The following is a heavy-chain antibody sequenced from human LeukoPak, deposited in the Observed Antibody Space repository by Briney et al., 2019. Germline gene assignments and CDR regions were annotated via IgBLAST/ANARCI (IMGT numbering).Heavy chain of an antibody. V-gene: IGHV4-34*01. D-gene: IGHD2-15*01. J-gene: IGHJ4*02. CDR1: GGSFSNYF. CDR3: ALFEVVVGSTQDF. Sequence: SETLSLTCAVYGGSFSNYFWNWIRQPPGKGLEWIAEIHHTGHINYNPSLKSRVTVSEDRSKNQFSLKLTSVTAADTAVYYCALFEVVVGSTQDFWGQGTLVTVSS. CDR2: IHHTGHI.